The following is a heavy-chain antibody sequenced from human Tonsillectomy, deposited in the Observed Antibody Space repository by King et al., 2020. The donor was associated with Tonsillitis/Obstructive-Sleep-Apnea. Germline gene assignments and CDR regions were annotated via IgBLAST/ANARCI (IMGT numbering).Heavy chain of an antibody. CDR3: ARDMYSSGWPYYFDY. D-gene: IGHD6-19*01. J-gene: IGHJ4*02. Sequence: VPLQESGPGLVKPSETLSLTCTVSGGSISSYYWSWIRPPPGKGLEWIGYIYYSGSTNYNPSLKSRVTISVDTSKNQFSLKLSTGTAADTAVYYCARDMYSSGWPYYFDYWGQGTLVTVSS. V-gene: IGHV4-59*01. CDR1: GGSISSYY. CDR2: IYYSGST.